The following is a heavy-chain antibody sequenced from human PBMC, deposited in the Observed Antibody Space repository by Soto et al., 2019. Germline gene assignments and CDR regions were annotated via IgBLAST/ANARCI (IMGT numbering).Heavy chain of an antibody. J-gene: IGHJ6*02. CDR1: GGTFSSYA. CDR3: ARGDFYCSGGSCYPQMFHYYGMDV. D-gene: IGHD2-15*01. Sequence: SVEVSCRASGGTFSSYAISWVRQAPGQGLEWMGGIIPIFGTANYAQKFQGRVTITADESTSTAYMELSSLRSEDTAVYYCARGDFYCSGGSCYPQMFHYYGMDVWGQGTTVTVSS. CDR2: IIPIFGTA. V-gene: IGHV1-69*13.